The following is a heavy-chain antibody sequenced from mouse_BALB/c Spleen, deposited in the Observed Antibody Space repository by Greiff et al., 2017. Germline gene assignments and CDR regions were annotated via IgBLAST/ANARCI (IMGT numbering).Heavy chain of an antibody. J-gene: IGHJ2*01. D-gene: IGHD1-1*01. CDR2: ISSGGSYT. CDR3: TRETTVVADY. Sequence: EVMLVESGGGLVKPGGSLKLSCAASGFTFSSYTMSWVRQTPEKRLEWVATISSGGSYTYYPDSVKGRFTISRDNAKNTLYLQMSSLKSEDTAMYYCTRETTVVADYWGQGTTLTVSS. V-gene: IGHV5-6-4*01. CDR1: GFTFSSYT.